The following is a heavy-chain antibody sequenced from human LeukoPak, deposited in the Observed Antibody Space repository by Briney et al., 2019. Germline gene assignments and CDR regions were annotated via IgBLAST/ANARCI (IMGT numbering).Heavy chain of an antibody. Sequence: GGSLRLSCAASGFTFSSYEMNWVRQAPGKGLEWVSVLFSGGTTYYADSVKGRFAISRDNSKNTLYLQMNGLRAEDTAVYYCARGGDGYNYAFDIWGQGTMVTVSS. CDR1: GFTFSSYE. CDR2: LFSGGTT. V-gene: IGHV3-53*05. D-gene: IGHD5-24*01. CDR3: ARGGDGYNYAFDI. J-gene: IGHJ3*02.